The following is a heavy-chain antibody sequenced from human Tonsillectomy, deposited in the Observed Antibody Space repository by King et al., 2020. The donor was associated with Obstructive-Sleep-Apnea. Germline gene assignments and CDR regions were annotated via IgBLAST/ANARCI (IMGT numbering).Heavy chain of an antibody. V-gene: IGHV3-23*04. CDR2: ISGSGGST. J-gene: IGHJ6*02. Sequence: QLVQSGGGLVQPGGSLRLSCAASGFTFSSYAMSWVRQAPGKGLEWVSAISGSGGSTYYADSVKGRFTISRDNSKNTLCLQMNSMRAEETAVYYCAKDIVVVPAARYYYYGMDVWGQGTTVTVSS. D-gene: IGHD2-2*01. CDR3: AKDIVVVPAARYYYYGMDV. CDR1: GFTFSSYA.